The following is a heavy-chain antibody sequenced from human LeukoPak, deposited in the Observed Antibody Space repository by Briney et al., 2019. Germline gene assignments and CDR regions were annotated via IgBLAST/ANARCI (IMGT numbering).Heavy chain of an antibody. CDR2: IYYSGST. D-gene: IGHD3-22*01. Sequence: SETLSLTCTVSGSSISTNSYYWGWIRQPPGKGLEWIGSIYYSGSTYDNPSLKSRVTMSVDTSKNQFSLKLSSVTAADTAVYHCARLYYVRSGYYWFDAWGQGTLVTVSS. CDR3: ARLYYVRSGYYWFDA. CDR1: GSSISTNSYY. J-gene: IGHJ5*02. V-gene: IGHV4-39*01.